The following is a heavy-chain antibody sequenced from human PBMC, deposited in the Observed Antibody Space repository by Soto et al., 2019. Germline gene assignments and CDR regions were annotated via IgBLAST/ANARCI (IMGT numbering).Heavy chain of an antibody. V-gene: IGHV3-30*18. CDR3: AKDHDPHITGPSDL. D-gene: IGHD1-20*01. CDR2: ISYDGSNK. J-gene: IGHJ5*02. Sequence: LRLSCAASRFTFSTYGMHWVRQAPGKGLEWVSFISYDGSNKYYADSVKGRFTISRDNSKNTLYLQMNSLRVEDTAVFYCAKDHDPHITGPSDLWGQGTLVTVSS. CDR1: RFTFSTYG.